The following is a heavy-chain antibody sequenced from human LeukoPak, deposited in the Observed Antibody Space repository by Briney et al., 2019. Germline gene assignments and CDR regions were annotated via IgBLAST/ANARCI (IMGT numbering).Heavy chain of an antibody. V-gene: IGHV3-48*03. J-gene: IGHJ4*02. Sequence: GGSLRLSCAASGFTFSSYEMNWVRQAPGKGLEWVSYISSSGSTIYYADSVKGRFTISRDNAKNSLYLQMNSLRAEDAAVYYCASRRAVTFDYWGQGTLVTVSS. CDR3: ASRRAVTFDY. CDR1: GFTFSSYE. CDR2: ISSSGSTI. D-gene: IGHD6-19*01.